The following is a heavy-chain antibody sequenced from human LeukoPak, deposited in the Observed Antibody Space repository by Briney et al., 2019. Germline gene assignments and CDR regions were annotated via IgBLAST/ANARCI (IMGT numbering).Heavy chain of an antibody. J-gene: IGHJ4*02. CDR1: GGSISSYY. CDR3: ARAVHYSGTSDQYTGGWYYFDF. Sequence: SETLSLTCTVSGGSISSYYWSWIRQPPGKGLEWIGNINYSGSSNSNPSPKSRATISVDMSRKHFFLDLISVTAADTAVYYCARAVHYSGTSDQYTGGWYYFDFWGQGTRVTVSS. D-gene: IGHD3-10*01. CDR2: INYSGSS. V-gene: IGHV4-59*01.